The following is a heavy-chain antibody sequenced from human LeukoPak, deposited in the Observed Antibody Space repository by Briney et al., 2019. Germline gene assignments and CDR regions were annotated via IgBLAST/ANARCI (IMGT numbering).Heavy chain of an antibody. V-gene: IGHV4-61*03. D-gene: IGHD3-10*01. CDR2: IYYTGKT. J-gene: IGHJ4*02. CDR1: GDSVSNGNYY. Sequence: SETLSLTCTVSGDSVSNGNYYWSWLRQPLGKALEWIGYIYYTGKTYYNPSLEGRVTILVDTSRNHFSVKLSSVTAADTAVYYCARSQNYYGSGDYWSQGTLVTVSS. CDR3: ARSQNYYGSGDY.